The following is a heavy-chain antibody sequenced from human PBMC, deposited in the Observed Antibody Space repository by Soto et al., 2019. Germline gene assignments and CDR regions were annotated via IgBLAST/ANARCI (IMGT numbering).Heavy chain of an antibody. D-gene: IGHD3-3*01. Sequence: KPSETLSLTCTVSGGAINSYYWTWIRQPAGKGLEWIGRIYSSGSTKYNPSLQSRVTMPLDTSKNQFSLRLTSVTAADTAVYYCARGQRFSDWFDPWGQGILVTVSS. CDR3: ARGQRFSDWFDP. V-gene: IGHV4-4*07. J-gene: IGHJ5*02. CDR1: GGAINSYY. CDR2: IYSSGST.